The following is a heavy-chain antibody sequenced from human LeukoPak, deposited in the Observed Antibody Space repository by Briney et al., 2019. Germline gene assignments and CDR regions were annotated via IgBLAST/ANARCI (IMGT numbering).Heavy chain of an antibody. V-gene: IGHV3-23*01. D-gene: IGHD3-16*01. Sequence: PGESLRLSCAASGFTFRSYGMSWVRQAPGKGLEWVSSLSGSGGSTYYADSVKGRFTISRDNSKNTLFLHMNSLRAEDTAVYYCAKALGGYDFDYWGQGTLVTVSS. CDR3: AKALGGYDFDY. CDR2: LSGSGGST. CDR1: GFTFRSYG. J-gene: IGHJ4*02.